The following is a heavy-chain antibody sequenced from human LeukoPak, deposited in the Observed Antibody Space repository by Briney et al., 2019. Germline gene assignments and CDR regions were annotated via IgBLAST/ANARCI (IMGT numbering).Heavy chain of an antibody. CDR2: INQGGSEK. CDR1: GFTFSDYW. CDR3: ARLAVPPGNRGWYYHH. V-gene: IGHV3-7*03. D-gene: IGHD2-2*01. Sequence: PGGSPRLSCGASGFTFSDYWMSWVRQGPGEGPEWVANINQGGSEKYYADSVKGRFTISRDNAKNSLDLQMNSLRVEDTAIYYCARLAVPPGNRGWYYHHWGQGTLVTVSS. J-gene: IGHJ4*02.